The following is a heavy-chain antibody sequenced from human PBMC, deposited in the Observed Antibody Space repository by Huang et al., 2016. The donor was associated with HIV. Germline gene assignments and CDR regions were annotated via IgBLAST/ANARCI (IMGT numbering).Heavy chain of an antibody. CDR2: ISGSGNQI. J-gene: IGHJ3*01. CDR1: GFSLNYFG. CDR3: AFDV. V-gene: IGHV3-21*02. Sequence: DVQLMESGGGLVKPGGSLRISCAASGFSLNYFGMNWVRQVPVKGLEWVSFISGSGNQIYYAESVKGRFTISRDNAKKSVFLQMDSLRGEDTVVILDAFDVWGHGTLVAVSS. D-gene: IGHD2-15*01.